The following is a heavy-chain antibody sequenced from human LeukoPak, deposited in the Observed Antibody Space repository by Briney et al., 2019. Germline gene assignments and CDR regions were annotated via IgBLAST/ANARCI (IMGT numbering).Heavy chain of an antibody. CDR2: INPNSGGT. D-gene: IGHD3-22*01. J-gene: IGHJ4*02. CDR1: GYTFTGYY. CDR3: AGGNYYDSTAPAY. V-gene: IGHV1-2*02. Sequence: ASVKVSCKAPGYTFTGYYMHWVRQAPGQGLEWMGWINPNSGGTDYAQKFQGRVTMTRDTSISTAYMELSRLRSDDTAVYYCAGGNYYDSTAPAYWGQGTLVTVSS.